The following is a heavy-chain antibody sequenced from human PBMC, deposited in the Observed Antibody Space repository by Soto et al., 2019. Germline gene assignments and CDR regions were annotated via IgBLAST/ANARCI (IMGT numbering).Heavy chain of an antibody. CDR3: AREEYGSGTYYHGNWFDP. V-gene: IGHV4-31*03. J-gene: IGHJ5*02. CDR2: IYYSGST. D-gene: IGHD3-10*01. Sequence: SETLSLTCTVSGGSISSGGYYWSWIRQHPGKGLEWIGYIYYSGSTYYNPSLKSRVTISVDTSKNQFSLKLSSVTAADTAVYYCAREEYGSGTYYHGNWFDPWGQGTLVTAPQ. CDR1: GGSISSGGYY.